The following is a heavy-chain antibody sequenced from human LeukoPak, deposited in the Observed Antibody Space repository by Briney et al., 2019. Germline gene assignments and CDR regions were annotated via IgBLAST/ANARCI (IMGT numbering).Heavy chain of an antibody. J-gene: IGHJ5*02. CDR3: ARDVGYSNKYNWFDP. CDR2: INPSGGST. CDR1: GYTFTSYY. Sequence: ASVKVSCKASGYTFTSYYMHWVRQPPGQGLEWMGIINPSGGSTSYAQKFKGRVTMTRGTSTSAVYMELSSLRSEDTAVYYCARDVGYSNKYNWFDPWGQGTLVTVSS. V-gene: IGHV1-46*01. D-gene: IGHD4-11*01.